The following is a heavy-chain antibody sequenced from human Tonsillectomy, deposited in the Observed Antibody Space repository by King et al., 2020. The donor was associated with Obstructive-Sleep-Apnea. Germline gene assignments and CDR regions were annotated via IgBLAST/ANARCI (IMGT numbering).Heavy chain of an antibody. D-gene: IGHD3-9*01. CDR3: ASASPYYDLLTGYYEGYYGLDV. V-gene: IGHV4-31*03. J-gene: IGHJ6*02. CDR2: IYNSGST. Sequence: VPLQESGPGLVKPSQTLSLTCTVSGGSISSDGYYWRWIRQHPGKGLEWIGNIYNSGSTDYNPSLESRITVSVDVSKNQFSLKLTSVTAADTAVYYCASASPYYDLLTGYYEGYYGLDVWGQGTTVTVSS. CDR1: GGSISSDGYY.